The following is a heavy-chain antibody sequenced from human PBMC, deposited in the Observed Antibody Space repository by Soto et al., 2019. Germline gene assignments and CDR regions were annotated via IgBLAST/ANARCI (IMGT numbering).Heavy chain of an antibody. CDR3: ARAGTPYYDFWSGSGSYVDY. D-gene: IGHD3-3*01. CDR1: GGSFSGYY. Sequence: PXGTMSLTCAVYGGSFSGYYWSGIRQHPGKGLEWIGEINHSGSTNYNPSLKSRVTISVDTSKNQFSLKLSSVTAADTAVYYCARAGTPYYDFWSGSGSYVDYWGQGTLVTVSS. CDR2: INHSGST. V-gene: IGHV4-34*01. J-gene: IGHJ4*02.